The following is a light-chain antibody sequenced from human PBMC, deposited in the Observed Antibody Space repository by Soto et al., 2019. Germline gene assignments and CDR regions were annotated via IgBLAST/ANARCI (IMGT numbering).Light chain of an antibody. V-gene: IGLV1-47*01. CDR2: RND. CDR1: RSNVGRHY. Sequence: QSALTQPPSASGTPGQRVTISCSGSRSNVGRHYVNWYRHVPGTAPKLLVYRNDQRPSGVPDRFSGSKSGTSASLAISGLRAEDEADYCCAAWDDGLSAWVFGEGTKLTVL. CDR3: AAWDDGLSAWV. J-gene: IGLJ3*02.